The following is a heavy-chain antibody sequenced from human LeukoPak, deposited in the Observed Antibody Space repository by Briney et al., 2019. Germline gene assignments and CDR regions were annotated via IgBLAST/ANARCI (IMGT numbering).Heavy chain of an antibody. CDR3: ARGFGEDVLLWFGELFAFDY. CDR2: INPNSGGT. Sequence: ASVKVSCKASGYTFTGYYMHWVRQAPGQGLEWMGRINPNSGGTNYAQKFQGRVTMTRDTSISTAYMELSRLRSDDTAVYYCARGFGEDVLLWFGELFAFDYWGQGTLVTVSS. J-gene: IGHJ4*02. D-gene: IGHD3-10*01. V-gene: IGHV1-2*06. CDR1: GYTFTGYY.